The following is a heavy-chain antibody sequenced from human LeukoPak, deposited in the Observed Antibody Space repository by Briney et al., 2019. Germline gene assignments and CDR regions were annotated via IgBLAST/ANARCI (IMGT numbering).Heavy chain of an antibody. CDR1: GGSISSYY. Sequence: PSETLSLTCTVSGGSISSYYWSWIRQPAGKGLEWIGRIYTSGSTNYNPSLKSRVTMSVDTSKNQFSLKLSSVTAADTAVYYCASSSGYSYGCNDGHSYYYMDVWGKGTTVTVSS. J-gene: IGHJ6*03. V-gene: IGHV4-4*07. CDR2: IYTSGST. CDR3: ASSSGYSYGCNDGHSYYYMDV. D-gene: IGHD5-18*01.